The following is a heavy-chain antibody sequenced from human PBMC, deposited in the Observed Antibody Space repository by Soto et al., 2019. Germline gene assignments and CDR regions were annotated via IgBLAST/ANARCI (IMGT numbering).Heavy chain of an antibody. CDR3: ARQPTSGYDLYFDY. CDR1: GFTFSSYA. CDR2: ISYDGSIK. Sequence: GGSLRLSCAASGFTFSSYAMHWVRQAPGKGLEWVAVISYDGSIKYYADSVKGRFTISRDNSKNTLYLQMNSLRAEDTAVYYCARQPTSGYDLYFDYWGQGTLVTVSS. V-gene: IGHV3-30-3*01. J-gene: IGHJ4*02. D-gene: IGHD5-12*01.